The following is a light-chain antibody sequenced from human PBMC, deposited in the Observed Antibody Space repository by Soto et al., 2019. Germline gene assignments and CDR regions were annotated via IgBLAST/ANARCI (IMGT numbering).Light chain of an antibody. J-gene: IGKJ1*01. V-gene: IGKV3-15*01. CDR3: QKYNDWPPSWT. Sequence: EIVMTQSPATRSVSPGERVTLSCRASPSISSTLAWHQQRPGQAPRLLIYGVSTRATGIAARFSGSGSGTEYTLTIGSLQSEDFAVYYCQKYNDWPPSWTFGQGTKVAIK. CDR1: PSISST. CDR2: GVS.